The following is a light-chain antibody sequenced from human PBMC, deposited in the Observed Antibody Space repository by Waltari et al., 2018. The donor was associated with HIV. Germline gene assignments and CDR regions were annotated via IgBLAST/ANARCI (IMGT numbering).Light chain of an antibody. V-gene: IGKV4-1*01. J-gene: IGKJ1*01. Sequence: DIVMTQSPDSLAVSLGERATINCKSSQSVLYSSNNKNYLAWYQQKPGQPPKLHIYWASTRESGGPDRFSGSVSGTEFTLTISSLQAEDVAVYYCQQYYSTPRTFGQGTKVEIK. CDR1: QSVLYSSNNKNY. CDR2: WAS. CDR3: QQYYSTPRT.